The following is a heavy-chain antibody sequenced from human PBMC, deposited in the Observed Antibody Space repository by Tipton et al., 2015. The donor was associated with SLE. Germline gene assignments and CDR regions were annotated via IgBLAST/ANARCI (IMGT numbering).Heavy chain of an antibody. CDR3: ARDWCSSTSCYGYYYMDV. J-gene: IGHJ6*03. CDR1: GGSFSDYY. V-gene: IGHV4-34*01. Sequence: TLSLTCAVYGGSFSDYYWGWIRQPPGKGLEWIGSIYYSGSTYYNPSLKSRVTISVDTSKNQFSLKLSSVTAADTAVYYCARDWCSSTSCYGYYYMDVWGKGTTVTVSS. CDR2: IYYSGST. D-gene: IGHD2-2*01.